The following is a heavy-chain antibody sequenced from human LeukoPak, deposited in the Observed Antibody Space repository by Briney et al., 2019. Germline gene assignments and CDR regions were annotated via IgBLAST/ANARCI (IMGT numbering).Heavy chain of an antibody. D-gene: IGHD3-22*01. V-gene: IGHV3-43*02. J-gene: IGHJ3*02. CDR3: AKVRXYYYDSSGYYYPEXFXI. CDR2: ISGDGGST. CDR1: GFTFDDYA. Sequence: PGGSLRLSCAASGFTFDDYAMHWVRQAPGKGLEWVSLISGDGGSTYYADSVKGRFTISRDNSKNSLYLQMNSLRTEDTALYYCAKVRXYYYDSSGYYYPEXFXIXXQGTXXTV.